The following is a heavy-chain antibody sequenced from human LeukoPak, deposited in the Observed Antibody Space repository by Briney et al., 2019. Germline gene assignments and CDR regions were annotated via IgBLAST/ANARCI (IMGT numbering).Heavy chain of an antibody. CDR3: ARDRTSRLYDFWSPDDWFDP. CDR1: GFTFSSSW. V-gene: IGHV3-7*01. CDR2: IRQDGNEK. J-gene: IGHJ5*02. D-gene: IGHD3/OR15-3a*01. Sequence: TGGSLRLSCEASGFTFSSSWMTWVRQAPGKGLEWVANIRQDGNEKYYVDSVEGRFTISRDNARNSLYLQMNSLRDEDTAVYYCARDRTSRLYDFWSPDDWFDPWGQGTQVTVSS.